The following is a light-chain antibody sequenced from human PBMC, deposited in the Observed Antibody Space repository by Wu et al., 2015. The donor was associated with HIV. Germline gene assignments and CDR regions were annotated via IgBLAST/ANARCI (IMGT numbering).Light chain of an antibody. Sequence: EIVLTQPPATLSLSPGERVTLSCRASQSVNSNLAWYQQNPGQAPRLLIYDASNRATGIPARFSGSGSGTDFTLTISSLEPEDFAVYYCQQYNNWPPGSFGQGTKLEIK. V-gene: IGKV3-11*01. J-gene: IGKJ2*03. CDR1: QSVNSN. CDR3: QQYNNWPPGS. CDR2: DAS.